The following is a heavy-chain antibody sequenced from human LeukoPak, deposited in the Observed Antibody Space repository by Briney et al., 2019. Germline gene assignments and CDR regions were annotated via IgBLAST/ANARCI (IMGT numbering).Heavy chain of an antibody. D-gene: IGHD3-10*01. CDR1: GYTFTGYY. J-gene: IGHJ5*02. V-gene: IGHV1-2*02. CDR2: INPNNGDT. Sequence: GASVKVSCKASGYTFTGYYMHWVRQAPGQGLEWMGWINPNNGDTNYAQRFQGRVTMTRDTSISTAYMELSRLTSDDTAVYYCARNMIRGINWFDPWGQGTLVTVSS. CDR3: ARNMIRGINWFDP.